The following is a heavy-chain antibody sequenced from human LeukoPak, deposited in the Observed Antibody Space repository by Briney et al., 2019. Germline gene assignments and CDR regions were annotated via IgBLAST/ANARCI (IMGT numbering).Heavy chain of an antibody. Sequence: SETLSLTCTVSGGSISSYYWSWIRQPPGKGLEWIGYIYYSGSTNYNPSLKSRVTISVDTSKNQFSLKLSSVTAADTAVYYCARGHTAVTRHFDSWGQGTLVTVSS. CDR2: IYYSGST. CDR1: GGSISSYY. D-gene: IGHD4-17*01. V-gene: IGHV4-59*12. CDR3: ARGHTAVTRHFDS. J-gene: IGHJ4*02.